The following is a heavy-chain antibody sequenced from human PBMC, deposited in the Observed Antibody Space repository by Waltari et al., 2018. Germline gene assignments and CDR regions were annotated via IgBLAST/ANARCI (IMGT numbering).Heavy chain of an antibody. D-gene: IGHD4-17*01. J-gene: IGHJ4*02. Sequence: EVHRVESGGGLAQPGGSLRLSCAASGFPLKPTWRIRGRQAPGKGLEWLGNIKGDGSVANCVDSVKGRFTISRDNAKNSLYLQMNSLRAEDTAVYYCARDPAYGALDYWGQGTLVTVSS. CDR2: IKGDGSVA. CDR3: ARDPAYGALDY. CDR1: GFPLKPTW. V-gene: IGHV3-7*01.